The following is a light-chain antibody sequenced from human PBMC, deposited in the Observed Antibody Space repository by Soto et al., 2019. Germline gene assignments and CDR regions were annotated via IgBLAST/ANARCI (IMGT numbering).Light chain of an antibody. Sequence: DKLMSQSPATLSVSPGERVTLSCRASQNIHNHMSWFLQKPGQTPRLLIHGATTRATGIPGRFSGSGSGTEFTLTISSLQSEDIAVYYCQQYNYWPPRTFGQGTKVDIK. CDR1: QNIHNH. CDR3: QQYNYWPPRT. V-gene: IGKV3-15*01. CDR2: GAT. J-gene: IGKJ1*01.